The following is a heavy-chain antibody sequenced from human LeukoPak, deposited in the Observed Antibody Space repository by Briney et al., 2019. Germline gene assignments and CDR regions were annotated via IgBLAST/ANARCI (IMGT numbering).Heavy chain of an antibody. D-gene: IGHD6-19*01. Sequence: GESLKISCKGSGYSFTSYWIGWVRQMPGKGLEWMGIIYPGDSDTRYSPSFQGQVTISADKSISTAYLQWSSLKASDTAMYYCARSIAVAGLEDWFDPWGQGTLVTVSS. CDR3: ARSIAVAGLEDWFDP. CDR1: GYSFTSYW. V-gene: IGHV5-51*01. CDR2: IYPGDSDT. J-gene: IGHJ5*02.